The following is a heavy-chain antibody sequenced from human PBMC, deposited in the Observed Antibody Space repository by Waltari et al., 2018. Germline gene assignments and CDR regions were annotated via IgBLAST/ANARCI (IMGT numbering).Heavy chain of an antibody. CDR1: GYTFTGYY. Sequence: QVQLVQSGAEVKKPGASVKVSCQASGYTFTGYYMHWVRPAPGQGLEWMGWINPNSGGTNYAQKLQGRVTMTRDTSSSTAYMELSRLRSDDTAVYYCARDPVAAAGTEVDYWGQGTLVTVSS. J-gene: IGHJ4*02. V-gene: IGHV1-2*02. CDR3: ARDPVAAAGTEVDY. CDR2: INPNSGGT. D-gene: IGHD6-13*01.